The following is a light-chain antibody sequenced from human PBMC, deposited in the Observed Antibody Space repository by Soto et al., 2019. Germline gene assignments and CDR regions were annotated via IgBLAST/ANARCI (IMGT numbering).Light chain of an antibody. CDR2: EVS. J-gene: IGLJ3*02. Sequence: QSVLTQPASVSGSPGQSITLSCTGTSSDIGGYNYVSWYQQHPGEAPKLIISEVSDRPSGVSNRFSGSKSGNTASLTISGLQAEDEADYYCSSYASTSTWVFGGGTKLTVL. V-gene: IGLV2-14*01. CDR1: SSDIGGYNY. CDR3: SSYASTSTWV.